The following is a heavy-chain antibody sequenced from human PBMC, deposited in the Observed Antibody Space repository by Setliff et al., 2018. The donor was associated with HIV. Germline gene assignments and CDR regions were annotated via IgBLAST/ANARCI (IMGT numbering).Heavy chain of an antibody. Sequence: PGESLKISCKGSGYSFTSNWIGWVRQMPGKGLEWMGIIYPADSDTRYSPSFQGQVTISADKSIRTAYLQRSSLKASDTAMYYCARRFPDGYYDSSGYYYDAFDIWGQGTMVTVSS. CDR1: GYSFTSNW. D-gene: IGHD3-22*01. CDR2: IYPADSDT. J-gene: IGHJ3*02. CDR3: ARRFPDGYYDSSGYYYDAFDI. V-gene: IGHV5-51*01.